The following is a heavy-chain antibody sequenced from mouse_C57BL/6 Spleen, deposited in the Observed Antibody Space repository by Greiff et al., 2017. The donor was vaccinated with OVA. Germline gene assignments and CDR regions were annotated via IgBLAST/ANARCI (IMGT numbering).Heavy chain of an antibody. CDR2: INYDGSST. CDR1: GFTFSDYY. CDR3: ARDRGSPSYAMDY. Sequence: EVKLMESEGGLVQPGRSIKLSCTASGFTFSDYYMAWVRQVPEKGLEWVANINYDGSSTYYLDSLKSRFIISRDNAKNILYLQMSSLKSEDTATYYCARDRGSPSYAMDYWGQGTSVTVSS. V-gene: IGHV5-16*01. J-gene: IGHJ4*01.